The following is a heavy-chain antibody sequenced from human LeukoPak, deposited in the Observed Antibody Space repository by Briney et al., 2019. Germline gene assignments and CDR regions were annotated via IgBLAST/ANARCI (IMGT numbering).Heavy chain of an antibody. Sequence: PSETLSLTCTVSGGSISSYYWSWIRQPPGKGLEWIGYIYYSGSTNYNPSLKSRVTISVDTSKNQFSLKLSSVTAADTAVYYCAREIVGASRNYYYYYMDVWGKGTTVTISS. CDR1: GGSISSYY. D-gene: IGHD1-26*01. CDR3: AREIVGASRNYYYYYMDV. CDR2: IYYSGST. V-gene: IGHV4-59*12. J-gene: IGHJ6*03.